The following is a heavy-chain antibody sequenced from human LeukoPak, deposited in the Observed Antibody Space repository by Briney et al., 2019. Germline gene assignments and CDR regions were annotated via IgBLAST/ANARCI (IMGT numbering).Heavy chain of an antibody. V-gene: IGHV3-30*18. D-gene: IGHD3-22*01. CDR3: AKRDYDSSGYYYEGY. J-gene: IGHJ4*02. CDR2: ISYDGNNK. Sequence: GGSLRLSCAASGFTFSSYGMHWVRQAPGKGLEWVAVISYDGNNKYYADSVKGRFTISRDNSKNTLYLQMNSLRAEDTAVYYCAKRDYDSSGYYYEGYWGQGTLVTVSS. CDR1: GFTFSSYG.